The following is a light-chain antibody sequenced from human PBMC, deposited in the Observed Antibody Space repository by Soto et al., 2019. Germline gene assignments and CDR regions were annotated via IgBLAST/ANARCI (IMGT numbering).Light chain of an antibody. V-gene: IGLV2-14*01. Sequence: QSALTQPASVSGSPGQSITISCTGTSSDVGAYNYVSWYQQHPGIAPKLIIYEVSNRPSGVSNRFSGSKSGNTASLTISGLQAEDEADYYCTSFTTISTWVFGGGTKLTVL. CDR3: TSFTTISTWV. CDR2: EVS. J-gene: IGLJ3*02. CDR1: SSDVGAYNY.